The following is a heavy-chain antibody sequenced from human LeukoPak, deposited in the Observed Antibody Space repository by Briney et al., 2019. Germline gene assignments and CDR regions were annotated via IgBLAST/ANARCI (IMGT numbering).Heavy chain of an antibody. Sequence: GASVKVSCKASGYTFTSYDINWVRQATGQGLEWMGWMNPNSGNTGYAQKFQGRVTMTRNTSISTAYMELSSLRSEDTAVYYCARGVAPYYYGSSGYYHFDYWGQGTLVTVSS. CDR2: MNPNSGNT. V-gene: IGHV1-8*01. CDR1: GYTFTSYD. CDR3: ARGVAPYYYGSSGYYHFDY. J-gene: IGHJ4*02. D-gene: IGHD3-22*01.